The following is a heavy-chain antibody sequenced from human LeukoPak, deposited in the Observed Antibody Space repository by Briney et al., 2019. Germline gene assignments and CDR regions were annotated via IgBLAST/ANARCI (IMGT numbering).Heavy chain of an antibody. Sequence: PGGSLRLSCAASGISFSNFWMSWVRQAPGKGLEWVSAISGSGGSTYYADSVKGRFTISRDNSKNTLYLQMNSLRAEDTAVYYCAPREGVVVPAAILSYYYYMDVWGKGTTVTVSS. CDR2: ISGSGGST. D-gene: IGHD2-2*01. V-gene: IGHV3-23*01. J-gene: IGHJ6*03. CDR3: APREGVVVPAAILSYYYYMDV. CDR1: GISFSNFW.